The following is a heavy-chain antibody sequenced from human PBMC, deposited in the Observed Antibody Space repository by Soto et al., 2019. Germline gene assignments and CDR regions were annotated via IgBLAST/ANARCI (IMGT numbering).Heavy chain of an antibody. Sequence: QVQLQQWGAGLLKPSETLSLTCAVYGGSFSGYYWSWIRQPPGKGLEWIGEINHSGSTNYNPSLKSRVTISVDTSKNQFSLKLSSVTAADTAVYYCAREDPMTTVVRAPYYFDYWGQGTLVTVSS. CDR3: AREDPMTTVVRAPYYFDY. CDR2: INHSGST. CDR1: GGSFSGYY. V-gene: IGHV4-34*01. J-gene: IGHJ4*02. D-gene: IGHD4-17*01.